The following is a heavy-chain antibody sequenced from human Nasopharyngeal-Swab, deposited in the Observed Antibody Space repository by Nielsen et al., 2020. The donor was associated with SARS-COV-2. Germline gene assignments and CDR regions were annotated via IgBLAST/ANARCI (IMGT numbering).Heavy chain of an antibody. V-gene: IGHV1-8*01. CDR1: GYTFPSYD. Sequence: ASVPVSCKASGYTFPSYDIHWVRQATGQGLEWMGWMNPNSGNTGYAQKFQGRVTMTRNTSISTAYMELSSLRSEDTAVYYCARGTTVRYFDWLFADYGMDVWGQGTTVTVSS. D-gene: IGHD3-9*01. CDR2: MNPNSGNT. CDR3: ARGTTVRYFDWLFADYGMDV. J-gene: IGHJ6*02.